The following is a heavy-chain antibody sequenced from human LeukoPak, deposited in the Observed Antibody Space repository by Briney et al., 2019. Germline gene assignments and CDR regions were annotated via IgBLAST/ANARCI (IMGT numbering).Heavy chain of an antibody. D-gene: IGHD3-22*01. CDR1: GFTFSSYA. V-gene: IGHV3-23*01. J-gene: IGHJ4*02. CDR2: ISGSGGST. Sequence: GGSLRLSCAASGFTFSSYAMSWVRQAPGKVLEWVSAISGSGGSTYYADSVKGRFTISRDNAKNSLYLQMNSLRDEDTAVYYCARGIGNYYDSSGYYYYFDYWGQGTLVTVSS. CDR3: ARGIGNYYDSSGYYYYFDY.